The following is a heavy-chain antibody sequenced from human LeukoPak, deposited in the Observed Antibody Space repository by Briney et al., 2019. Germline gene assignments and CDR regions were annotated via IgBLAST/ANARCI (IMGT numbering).Heavy chain of an antibody. D-gene: IGHD3-3*01. CDR3: AREGFYGGFDV. CDR1: GFTFSNAW. CDR2: IGSNGNM. Sequence: GGSLRLSCAASGFTFSNAWMNWVRQAPGKGLEWVSYIGSNGNMYHADSVRGRFTISRDNGKNSLDLQVNSLRDEDTAVYYCAREGFYGGFDVWGQGTMVTVSS. V-gene: IGHV3-69-1*01. J-gene: IGHJ3*01.